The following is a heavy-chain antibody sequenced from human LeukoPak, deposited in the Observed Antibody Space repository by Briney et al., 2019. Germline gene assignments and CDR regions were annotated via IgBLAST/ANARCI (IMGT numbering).Heavy chain of an antibody. D-gene: IGHD5-12*01. Sequence: GGALRLSCAASGFTFSTYWMTWVRQAPGKGLEGVAGIKQDGSEKLYVDSVRGRFTTSRDNAKNSVYLQMNSLRAEDTAVYYCARDAGRSGYDVFDYWGQGTLVTVSS. CDR1: GFTFSTYW. V-gene: IGHV3-7*03. J-gene: IGHJ4*02. CDR3: ARDAGRSGYDVFDY. CDR2: IKQDGSEK.